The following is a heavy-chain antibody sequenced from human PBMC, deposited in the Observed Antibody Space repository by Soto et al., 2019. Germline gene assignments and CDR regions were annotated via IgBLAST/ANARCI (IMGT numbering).Heavy chain of an antibody. CDR2: ISAAGDP. Sequence: VQLVESGGGLVQPGGSLRLSCEASGFTFRNYDMHWVRQGTGKGLEWVSGISAAGDPDYADSVQGRFTISRENAQNYFFLQMNSLRVGDTAVYYCARPDRDFYGLDVWGQGTTVIVSS. CDR1: GFTFRNYD. CDR3: ARPDRDFYGLDV. V-gene: IGHV3-13*05. J-gene: IGHJ6*02.